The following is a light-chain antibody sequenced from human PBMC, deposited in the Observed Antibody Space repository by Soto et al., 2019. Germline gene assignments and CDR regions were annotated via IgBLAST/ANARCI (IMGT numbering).Light chain of an antibody. J-gene: IGKJ4*01. CDR3: QQSYSTHALT. V-gene: IGKV1-39*01. CDR1: QSISSY. Sequence: DIHMTQSPSSLSASVGYIFTITCRASQSISSYLNWYQQKPGKAPKLLIYAASSLQSGVPSRFSGSGSGTDFTLTISSLKTEDFANYYCQQSYSTHALTFGGGTKVDIK. CDR2: AAS.